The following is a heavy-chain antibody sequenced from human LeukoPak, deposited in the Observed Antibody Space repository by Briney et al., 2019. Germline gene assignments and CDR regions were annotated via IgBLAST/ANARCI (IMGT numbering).Heavy chain of an antibody. CDR1: GGSLSGYY. J-gene: IGHJ6*03. Sequence: SETLSLTCAVYGGSLSGYYWCWIRQPPGKGLEWIGEISHSGSTNYNPSLQSRVTISVDTSKNQFSLTLSSVTAADTAVYYCARGGSYSRGYYYYMDVWGKGTTVTVSS. CDR2: ISHSGST. D-gene: IGHD6-13*01. CDR3: ARGGSYSRGYYYYMDV. V-gene: IGHV4-34*01.